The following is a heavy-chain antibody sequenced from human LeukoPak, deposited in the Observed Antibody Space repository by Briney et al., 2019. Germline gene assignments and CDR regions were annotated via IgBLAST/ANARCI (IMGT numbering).Heavy chain of an antibody. CDR2: INHNGDT. Sequence: TSETLSLTCAVYGGSLSDYYWSWTRQSPGKGLEWVGEINHNGDTNYNPSLKSRVNISMDMSRNQFSLNLRSVTAADTAVYYCARDPMIEAFDIWGQGTMVTVSS. D-gene: IGHD3-22*01. CDR1: GGSLSDYY. J-gene: IGHJ3*02. CDR3: ARDPMIEAFDI. V-gene: IGHV4-34*01.